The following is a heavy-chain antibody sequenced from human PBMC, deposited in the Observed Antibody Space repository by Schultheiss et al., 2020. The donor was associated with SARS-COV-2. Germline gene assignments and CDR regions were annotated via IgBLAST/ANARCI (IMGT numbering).Heavy chain of an antibody. V-gene: IGHV3-48*01. CDR1: GFTFSSYS. CDR3: AGSPFFDP. CDR2: ISSSGSTI. Sequence: GGSLRLSCAASGFTFSSYSMNWVRQAPGKGLEWVSSISSSGSTIYYADSVKGRFTISRDNSKNTLYLQMNSLRAEDTAVYYCAGSPFFDPWGQGTLVTVSS. J-gene: IGHJ5*02. D-gene: IGHD3-10*01.